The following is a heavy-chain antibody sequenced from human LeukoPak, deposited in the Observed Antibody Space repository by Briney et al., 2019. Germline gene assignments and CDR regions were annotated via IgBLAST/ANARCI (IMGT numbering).Heavy chain of an antibody. V-gene: IGHV1-18*01. Sequence: ASVKVSCKASGYTFTDYGVSWVRQAPGQGLEWMGWISAYDGKTKFDPKVQDRVTLTIDTSATTAFMDLGSLRFDDTAVYYCVRSSGRYSNLWGQGTLVIVSS. CDR3: VRSSGRYSNL. CDR1: GYTFTDYG. D-gene: IGHD1-26*01. J-gene: IGHJ5*02. CDR2: ISAYDGKT.